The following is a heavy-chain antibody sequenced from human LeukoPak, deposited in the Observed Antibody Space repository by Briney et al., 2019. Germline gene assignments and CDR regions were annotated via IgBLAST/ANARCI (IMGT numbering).Heavy chain of an antibody. V-gene: IGHV1-2*02. J-gene: IGHJ4*02. CDR1: GYTFTGYY. CDR3: ARGRWQTTEPEWTQLWVY. CDR2: INPNSGGT. D-gene: IGHD5-18*01. Sequence: GASVKVSCKASGYTFTGYYMHWVRQAPGQGLEWMGWINPNSGGTNYAQKFQGRVTMTRDTSISTAYMELSRLRSDDTAVYYCARGRWQTTEPEWTQLWVYWGQGTLVTVSS.